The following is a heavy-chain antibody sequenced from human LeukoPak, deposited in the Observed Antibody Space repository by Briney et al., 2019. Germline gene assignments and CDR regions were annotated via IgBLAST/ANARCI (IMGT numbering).Heavy chain of an antibody. J-gene: IGHJ4*02. V-gene: IGHV4-61*08. D-gene: IGHD2/OR15-2a*01. CDR1: GGSISSGGYS. CDR2: IYYSGST. Sequence: PSETLSLTCAVSGGSISSGGYSWSWIRQPPGKGLEWIGYIYYSGSTNYNPSLKSRVTISVDTSKNQFFLKLSSVTAADTAVYYCAGTRVQNIVEYGYWGQGTLVTVSS. CDR3: AGTRVQNIVEYGY.